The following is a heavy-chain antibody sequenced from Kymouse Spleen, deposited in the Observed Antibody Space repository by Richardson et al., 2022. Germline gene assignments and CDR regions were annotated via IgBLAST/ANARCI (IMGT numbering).Heavy chain of an antibody. CDR3: AREPYSSSPYMDV. CDR2: IYYSGST. V-gene: IGHV4-61*01. CDR1: GGSVSSGSYY. D-gene: IGHD6-6*01. J-gene: IGHJ6*02. Sequence: QVQLQESGPGLVKPSETLSLTCTVSGGSVSSGSYYWSWIRQPPGKGLEWIGYIYYSGSTNYNPSLKSRVTISVDTSKNQFSLKLSSVTAADTAVYYCAREPYSSSPYMDVWGQGTTVTVSS.